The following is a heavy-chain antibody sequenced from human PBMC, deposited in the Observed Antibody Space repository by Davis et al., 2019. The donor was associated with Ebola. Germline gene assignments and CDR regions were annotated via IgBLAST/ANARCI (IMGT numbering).Heavy chain of an antibody. CDR3: ARAGYYYDNGGHDAFDI. Sequence: PGGSLRLSCAGSGFTFSTYAMTWVRQAPGKGLEWVSRISGSGGDPHYADSVKGRFTISRDNSKNTLYLQMNSLRAEDTAVYYCARAGYYYDNGGHDAFDIWGQGTMVTVSA. CDR2: ISGSGGDP. D-gene: IGHD3-22*01. CDR1: GFTFSTYA. V-gene: IGHV3-23*01. J-gene: IGHJ3*02.